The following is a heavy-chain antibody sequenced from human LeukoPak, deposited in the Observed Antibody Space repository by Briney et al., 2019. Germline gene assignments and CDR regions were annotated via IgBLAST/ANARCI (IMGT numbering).Heavy chain of an antibody. D-gene: IGHD4-11*01. CDR2: INHSGDT. J-gene: IGHJ4*02. CDR3: ARGSRNYKNYEGADY. Sequence: KPSETLSLTCAVYGGAFSGYYWSWIRQPPGKGLEWIGGINHSGDTKYNPSLKSRVSMSVDVSKDQFSLKLTSLTAADTAVYYCARGSRNYKNYEGADYWGQGTLVTVSS. V-gene: IGHV4-34*01. CDR1: GGAFSGYY.